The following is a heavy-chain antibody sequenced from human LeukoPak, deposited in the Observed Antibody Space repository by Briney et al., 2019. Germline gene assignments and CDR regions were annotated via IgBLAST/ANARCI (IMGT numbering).Heavy chain of an antibody. CDR3: ARGPTTYYDFWSGYYAY. V-gene: IGHV3-66*01. J-gene: IGHJ4*02. CDR1: GFTVSSNY. D-gene: IGHD3-3*01. Sequence: GGSLRLSCAASGFTVSSNYMSWVRQAPGKGLEWVSVIYSGGSTYYADSVKGRFTISRDNAKNTLYLQMNSLRAEDTAVYYCARGPTTYYDFWSGYYAYWGQGTLVTVSS. CDR2: IYSGGST.